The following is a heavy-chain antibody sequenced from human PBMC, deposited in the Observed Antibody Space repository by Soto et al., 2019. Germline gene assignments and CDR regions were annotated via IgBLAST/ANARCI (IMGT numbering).Heavy chain of an antibody. CDR2: IYPGDSDT. D-gene: IGHD4-17*01. Sequence: GESLKISCKGSGYSFTSYWIGWVRQMPGKGPEWMGIIYPGDSDTRYSPSFQGQVTISADKSISTAYLQWSSLKASDTAMYYCARAGPTTVSRPDAFDIWGQGTMVTVSS. V-gene: IGHV5-51*01. J-gene: IGHJ3*02. CDR3: ARAGPTTVSRPDAFDI. CDR1: GYSFTSYW.